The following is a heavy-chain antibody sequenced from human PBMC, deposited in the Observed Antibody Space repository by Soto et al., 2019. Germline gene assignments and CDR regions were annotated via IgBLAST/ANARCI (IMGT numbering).Heavy chain of an antibody. CDR2: IRSKANSYAT. J-gene: IGHJ6*02. CDR3: TRLYGMDV. V-gene: IGHV3-73*01. CDR1: GFTFSGSA. Sequence: EVQLVESGGGLVQPGGSLKLSCAASGFTFSGSAMHWVRQASGKGLEWVGRIRSKANSYATAYAASVKGRFTISRDDSKNTAYLQMNSLKSEDTAVYYCTRLYGMDVWGQGTTVTVSS.